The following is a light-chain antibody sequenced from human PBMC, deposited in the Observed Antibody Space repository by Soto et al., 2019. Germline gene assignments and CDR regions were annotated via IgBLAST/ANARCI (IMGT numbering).Light chain of an antibody. Sequence: DIQMTQSPSTLSASVGDRVTITCRASQSISSWLAWYQQKPGKAPKLLIYDASSLESGVPSRFSGSGSGTEFTLTISSLQPDGFATYYCQQYGTFGQGTKVDIK. CDR1: QSISSW. V-gene: IGKV1-5*01. CDR3: QQYGT. CDR2: DAS. J-gene: IGKJ1*01.